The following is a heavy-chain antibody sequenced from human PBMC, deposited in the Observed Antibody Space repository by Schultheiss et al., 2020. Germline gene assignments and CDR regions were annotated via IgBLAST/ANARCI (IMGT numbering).Heavy chain of an antibody. CDR3: ARGLHSSSWYLGDY. CDR1: GFTFSSYA. Sequence: GGSLRLSCAASGFTFSSYAMHWVRQAPGKGLEWVAVISYDGSNKHYADSVKGRFTISRDNSKNTLYLQMNSLRAEDTAVYYCARGLHSSSWYLGDYWGQGTLVTVSS. V-gene: IGHV3-30*04. D-gene: IGHD6-13*01. CDR2: ISYDGSNK. J-gene: IGHJ4*02.